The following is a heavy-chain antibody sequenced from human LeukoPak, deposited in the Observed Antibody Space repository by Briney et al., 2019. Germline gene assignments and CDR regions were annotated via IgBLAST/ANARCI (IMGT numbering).Heavy chain of an antibody. CDR1: GGSFNTFY. V-gene: IGHV4-34*01. J-gene: IGHJ4*02. Sequence: NPSETLSLTCAVYGGSFNTFYWSWIRQPPGKGLEWIGQINRYGSANYNPSLKSRVAISLDTSKNQFSLKVTPVTAADTAVYYCARDSPYSPHDSWGQGTLVTVSS. CDR3: ARDSPYSPHDS. CDR2: INRYGSA. D-gene: IGHD4-11*01.